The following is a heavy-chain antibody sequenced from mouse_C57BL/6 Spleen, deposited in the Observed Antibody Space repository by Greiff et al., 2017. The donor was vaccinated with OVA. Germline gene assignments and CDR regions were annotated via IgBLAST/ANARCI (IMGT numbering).Heavy chain of an antibody. J-gene: IGHJ2*01. D-gene: IGHD1-1*01. V-gene: IGHV5-4*01. CDR2: ISDGGSYT. Sequence: EVQLVESGGGLVKPGGSLKLSCAASGFTFSSYAMSWVRQTPKKRLEWVATISDGGSYTYYPDNVQGRFTISRDNAKNNLYLQMSHLKSEDTAMYYCAREGNYYGSFDYWGQGTTLTVSS. CDR1: GFTFSSYA. CDR3: AREGNYYGSFDY.